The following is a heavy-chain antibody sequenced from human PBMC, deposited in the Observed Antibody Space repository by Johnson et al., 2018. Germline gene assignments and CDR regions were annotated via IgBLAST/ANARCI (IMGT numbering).Heavy chain of an antibody. CDR3: ARLGSSTYYYYYYMDV. J-gene: IGHJ6*03. V-gene: IGHV3-73*01. Sequence: VQLVESGGGLVKPGGSLRLSCAASGFTFSGSAMHWVRQASGKGLEWVGRIRSKANSYATAYAASVKGRFTISRDDSKNTAYLQMNSLRDEDTAVYYCARLGSSTYYYYYYMDVWGKGTTVNVYS. CDR1: GFTFSGSA. CDR2: IRSKANSYAT. D-gene: IGHD2-2*01.